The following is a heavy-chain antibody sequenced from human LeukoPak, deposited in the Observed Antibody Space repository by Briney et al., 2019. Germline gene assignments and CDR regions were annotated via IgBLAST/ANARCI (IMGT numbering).Heavy chain of an antibody. CDR2: TYYRSKWYN. CDR1: GDSVSSNSAA. CDR3: ARGTNDGLLLRALDY. Sequence: SQTLSLTCAISGDSVSSNSAAWNWIMQSPSRGLEWLGRTYYRSKWYNDYAVSVKSRITINPDASKNQFSLQLNSVTPEETAVYYCARGTNDGLLLRALDYWGQGTLVTVSS. V-gene: IGHV6-1*01. D-gene: IGHD3-22*01. J-gene: IGHJ4*02.